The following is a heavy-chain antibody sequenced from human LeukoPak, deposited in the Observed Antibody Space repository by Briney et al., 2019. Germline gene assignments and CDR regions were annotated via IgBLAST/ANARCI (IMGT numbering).Heavy chain of an antibody. CDR2: IRRSSDAI. V-gene: IGHV3-48*01. Sequence: GGSLRFSCAASGFTFSLYSRTWVRQAPGKGLEWLSYIRRSSDAINYADSVKGRFIVSRDNARGSLFLQMNSLRAEDTAVYYCARDDGQGEARNAFDVWGQGTVVTVSS. CDR1: GFTFSLYS. J-gene: IGHJ3*01. D-gene: IGHD3-16*01. CDR3: ARDDGQGEARNAFDV.